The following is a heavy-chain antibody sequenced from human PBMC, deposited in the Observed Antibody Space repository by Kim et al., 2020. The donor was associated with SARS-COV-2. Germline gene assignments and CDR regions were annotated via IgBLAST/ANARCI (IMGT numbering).Heavy chain of an antibody. J-gene: IGHJ4*02. Sequence: ASVKVSCKASGYTFTRYAMNWVRQAPGQGLEWMGWINTNTGNPTYDQVFTVRFVFSLDTSVTTAYLQISSLNAEGTAFYYCATVGGFGITFGGLLIKYWGQGTLVTVSS. D-gene: IGHD3-16*02. CDR1: GYTFTRYA. CDR3: ATVGGFGITFGGLLIKY. CDR2: INTNTGNP. V-gene: IGHV7-4-1*02.